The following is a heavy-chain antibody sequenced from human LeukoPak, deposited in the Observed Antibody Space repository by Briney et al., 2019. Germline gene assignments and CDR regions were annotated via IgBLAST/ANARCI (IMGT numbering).Heavy chain of an antibody. V-gene: IGHV4-31*03. D-gene: IGHD3-22*01. Sequence: SETLSLTFTVSGGSISSGGYYWSWIRQHPGKGLEWIGYIYYSGSTYYNPSLKSRVTISVDTSKNQFSLQLNSVTPEDTAVYYCARATYTMTKGFDYWGQGTLVTVSS. CDR3: ARATYTMTKGFDY. J-gene: IGHJ4*02. CDR2: IYYSGST. CDR1: GGSISSGGYY.